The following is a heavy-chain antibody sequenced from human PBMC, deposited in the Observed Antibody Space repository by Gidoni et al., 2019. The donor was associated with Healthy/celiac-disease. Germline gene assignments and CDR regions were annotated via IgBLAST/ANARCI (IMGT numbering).Heavy chain of an antibody. D-gene: IGHD3-10*01. V-gene: IGHV1-69*01. J-gene: IGHJ6*02. CDR1: GGTFSSYA. CDR3: ARDQATRGYGDYYYYGMDV. Sequence: QVQLVQSGAEVKKPGSSVKVSCKASGGTFSSYAISWVRQAPGQGLEWMGGIIPIFGTENYAQKFQGRVTITADESTSTAYMERSSLRSEDTAVYYCARDQATRGYGDYYYYGMDVWGQGTTVTVSS. CDR2: IIPIFGTE.